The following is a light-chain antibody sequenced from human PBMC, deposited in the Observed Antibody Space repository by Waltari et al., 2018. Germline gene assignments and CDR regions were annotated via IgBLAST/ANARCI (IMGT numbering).Light chain of an antibody. V-gene: IGLV8-61*01. CDR1: SGSVSTSFD. CDR3: QLYMCRGIV. J-gene: IGLJ3*02. CDR2: STH. Sequence: QTVVIQEPSFSVSPGGTVTLTCGLRSGSVSTSFDPSWFQQTPGQAPRTLIYSTHPCSSGWPDRFSGSILENKASLTLAVAQADDESYYFCQLYMCRGIVFGRGTQLTVL.